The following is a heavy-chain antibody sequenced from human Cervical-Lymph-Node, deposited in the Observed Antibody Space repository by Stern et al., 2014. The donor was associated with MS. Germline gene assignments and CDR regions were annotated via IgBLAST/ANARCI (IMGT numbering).Heavy chain of an antibody. D-gene: IGHD2-15*01. V-gene: IGHV4-59*01. Sequence: VQLVQSGPGLVKPSETLSLTCTVSGGSISSYYWSWIRQPPGKGLEWIGYIYYSGSTNYNPSLKSRVTISVDTSKNQFSLKLSSVTAADTAVYYCASGSTYCSGGSCYRIFDYWGQGTLVTVSS. CDR2: IYYSGST. CDR3: ASGSTYCSGGSCYRIFDY. J-gene: IGHJ4*02. CDR1: GGSISSYY.